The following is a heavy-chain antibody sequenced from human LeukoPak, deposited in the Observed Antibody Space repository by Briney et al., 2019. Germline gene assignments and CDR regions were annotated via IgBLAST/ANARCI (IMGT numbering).Heavy chain of an antibody. J-gene: IGHJ4*02. CDR2: IYHSGST. CDR3: ARVERRLTGFDY. V-gene: IGHV4-4*02. Sequence: SETLSLTCTVSLDSTTSNFWSWVRQPPGKGLEWIGEIYHSGSTNYNPSLKSRVTISVDKSKNQFSLKLSSVTAADTAVYYCARVERRLTGFDYWGQGTLVTVSS. D-gene: IGHD5-24*01. CDR1: LDSTTSNF.